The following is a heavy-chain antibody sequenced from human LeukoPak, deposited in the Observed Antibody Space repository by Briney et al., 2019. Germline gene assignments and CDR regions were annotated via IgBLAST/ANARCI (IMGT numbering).Heavy chain of an antibody. CDR2: IRYDGGNK. V-gene: IGHV3-30*02. CDR3: AKPSFSSGWYHWFDP. Sequence: GGSLRLSCAASGFTFSSYGMHWVRQAPGKGLEWVAFIRYDGGNKYYADSVKGRFTISRDNSKNTLYLQMNSLRAEDTAVYYCAKPSFSSGWYHWFDPWGQGTLVTVSS. J-gene: IGHJ5*02. D-gene: IGHD6-19*01. CDR1: GFTFSSYG.